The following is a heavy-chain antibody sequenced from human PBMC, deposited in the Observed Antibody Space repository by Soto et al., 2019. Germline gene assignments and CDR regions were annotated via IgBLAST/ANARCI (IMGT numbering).Heavy chain of an antibody. CDR2: INHSGST. CDR1: GGSFSCYY. V-gene: IGHV4-34*01. D-gene: IGHD1-7*01. J-gene: IGHJ5*02. CDR3: AREGELYNWFDP. Sequence: SETLSLTCAVYGGSFSCYYWSWIRQPPGKGLEWIGDINHSGSTYYNPSPKSRVTINPDTSKNQFSLQLNSVTPEDTAVYYCAREGELYNWFDPWGQGTLVTVPQ.